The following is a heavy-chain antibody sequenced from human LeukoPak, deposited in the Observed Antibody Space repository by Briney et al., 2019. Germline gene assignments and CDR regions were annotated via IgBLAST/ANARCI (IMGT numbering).Heavy chain of an antibody. Sequence: SETLSLTCTVSGGSISSSSYYWGWIRQPPGKGLEWIGSIYYSGSTYYNPSLKSRVTISVDTSKNQFSLKLSSVTAADTAVYYCARFITGVVPAAIPAAFDYYYCGMDVWGQGTTVTVSS. D-gene: IGHD2-2*01. J-gene: IGHJ6*02. V-gene: IGHV4-39*01. CDR1: GGSISSSSYY. CDR3: ARFITGVVPAAIPAAFDYYYCGMDV. CDR2: IYYSGST.